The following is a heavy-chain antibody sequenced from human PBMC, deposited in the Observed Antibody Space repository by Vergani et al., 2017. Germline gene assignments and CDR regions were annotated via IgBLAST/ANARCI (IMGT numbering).Heavy chain of an antibody. CDR3: ASRVSAGGGLDT. CDR1: GFTFKNNT. Sequence: VQLVESGGGLVKPGGSLRLSCGASGFTFKNNTMTWVRQSPGKGLEWVSSITSTGATINYADSVKGRFTISRDNAKKFLYLQMNNLTAEDTALYYCASRVSAGGGLDTWGQGTMATVS. V-gene: IGHV3-21*02. CDR2: ITSTGATI. J-gene: IGHJ5*02. D-gene: IGHD2-15*01.